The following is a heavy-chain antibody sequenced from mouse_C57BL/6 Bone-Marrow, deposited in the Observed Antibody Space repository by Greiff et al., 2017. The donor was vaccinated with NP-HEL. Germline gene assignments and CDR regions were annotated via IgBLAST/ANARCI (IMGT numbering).Heavy chain of an antibody. V-gene: IGHV3-6*01. CDR3: ARDRRSLYAMDY. CDR1: GYSITSGYY. J-gene: IGHJ4*01. CDR2: ISYDGSN. Sequence: EVKVEESGPGLVKPSQSLSLTCSVTGYSITSGYYWNWIRQFPGNKLEWMGYISYDGSNNYNPSLKNRISITRDTSKNQFFLKLNSVTTEDTATYYCARDRRSLYAMDYWGQGTSVTVSS.